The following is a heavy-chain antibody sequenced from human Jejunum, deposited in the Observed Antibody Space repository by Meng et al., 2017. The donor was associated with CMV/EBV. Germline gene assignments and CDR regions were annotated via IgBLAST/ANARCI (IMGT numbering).Heavy chain of an antibody. CDR1: GFSLSTGGVG. J-gene: IGHJ4*02. D-gene: IGHD1-26*01. V-gene: IGHV2-5*02. CDR2: IYWDDDK. Sequence: HNTLKESGPTLVNPPPTLTLTCTFSGFSLSTGGVGVGWIRQPPGKALEWLALIYWDDDKRYSPSLRSRLTITKDTSKNEVVLTMTNMDPVDTGTYYCAHFVGGYYPSRPDYWGQGTLVTVSS. CDR3: AHFVGGYYPSRPDY.